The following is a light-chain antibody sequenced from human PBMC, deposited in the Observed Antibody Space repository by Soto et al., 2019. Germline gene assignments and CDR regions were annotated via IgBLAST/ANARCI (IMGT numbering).Light chain of an antibody. CDR1: SGHSSYA. J-gene: IGLJ3*02. V-gene: IGLV4-69*01. CDR3: QTWGTGIRV. Sequence: QSVLTQSPSASASLGASVNLTCALSSGHSSYAIAWHQQQPEKGPRYLMQVNSDGSHSKGDGIPDRFSGSSSGAERYLTISSLQSEDEADYYCQTWGTGIRVFGGGTKLTVL. CDR2: VNSDGSH.